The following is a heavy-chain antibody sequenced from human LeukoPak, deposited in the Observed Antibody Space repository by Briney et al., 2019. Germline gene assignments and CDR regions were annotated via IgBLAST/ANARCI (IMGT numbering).Heavy chain of an antibody. V-gene: IGHV4-34*01. CDR3: ARGRIRGIVVVPAAMVY. J-gene: IGHJ4*02. Sequence: SETLSLTCAVYGGSFSGYYWSWMRQPPGKGLEWIGEINHSGSTNYNPSLKSRVTISVDTSKNQFSLKLSSVTAADTAVYYCARGRIRGIVVVPAAMVYWGQGTLVTVSS. D-gene: IGHD2-2*01. CDR2: INHSGST. CDR1: GGSFSGYY.